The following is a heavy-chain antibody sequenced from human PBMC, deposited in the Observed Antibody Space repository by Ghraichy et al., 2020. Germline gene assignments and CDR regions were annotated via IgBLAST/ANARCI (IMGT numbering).Heavy chain of an antibody. V-gene: IGHV3-23*01. CDR2: ISGTGVGT. CDR1: GYTFSSYA. J-gene: IGHJ5*02. D-gene: IGHD1/OR15-1a*01. Sequence: GESLNISCAASGYTFSSYAMMWVRQAPGKGLEWVSTISGTGVGTYYADSVKGRFTISRDNSKNTLYVQMNSLRAEDTAVYYCAKGRGNNVVDWFDPWGQGTLVTVSS. CDR3: AKGRGNNVVDWFDP.